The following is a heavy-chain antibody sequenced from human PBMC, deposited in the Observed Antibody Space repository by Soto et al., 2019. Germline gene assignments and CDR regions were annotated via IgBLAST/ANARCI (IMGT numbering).Heavy chain of an antibody. J-gene: IGHJ6*02. Sequence: PGESLNPSCKGPGYSLTSYWIGWVRQMPGKGLEWVGFIYPGDSDTRYSPSFQGQVTISADKSISTAYLQWSSLKASDTAIYYCARGTAYGYSMDVWGQGTTVTVSS. CDR1: GYSLTSYW. CDR3: ARGTAYGYSMDV. CDR2: IYPGDSDT. D-gene: IGHD3-9*01. V-gene: IGHV5-51*01.